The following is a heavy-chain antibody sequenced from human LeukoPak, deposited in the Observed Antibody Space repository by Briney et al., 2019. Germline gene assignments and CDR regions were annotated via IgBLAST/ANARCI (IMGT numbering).Heavy chain of an antibody. V-gene: IGHV3-7*01. Sequence: GGSLRLSCAASGFSFSSNWMSWVRQAPGKGLEWVVSINQDGSEKYYVDSVKGRFTISRDNAKNSLYVQMNSLRAEDTAVYYCASGTWELYAFDIWGQGTMVTVSS. D-gene: IGHD1-26*01. CDR1: GFSFSSNW. CDR2: INQDGSEK. J-gene: IGHJ3*02. CDR3: ASGTWELYAFDI.